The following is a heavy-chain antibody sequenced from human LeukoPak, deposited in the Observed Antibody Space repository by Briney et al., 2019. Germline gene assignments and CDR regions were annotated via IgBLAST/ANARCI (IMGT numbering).Heavy chain of an antibody. CDR3: AELGITMIGGV. Sequence: PGGSLRLSCAASGFTFSSYEMSWVRQAPGKGLEWVSYISSSGSTIYYADSVKGRFTISRDNTKNSLYLQMNSLRAEDTAVYYCAELGITMIGGVWGKGTTVTISS. CDR1: GFTFSSYE. V-gene: IGHV3-48*03. CDR2: ISSSGSTI. D-gene: IGHD3-10*02. J-gene: IGHJ6*04.